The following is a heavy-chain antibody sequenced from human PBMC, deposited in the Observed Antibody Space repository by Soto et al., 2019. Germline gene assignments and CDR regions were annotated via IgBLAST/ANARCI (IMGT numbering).Heavy chain of an antibody. J-gene: IGHJ4*02. CDR1: GFTFSSYA. Sequence: LRLSCAASGFTFSSYAMHWVRQAPGKGLEWVAVISYDGSNKYYADSVKGRFTISRDNSKNTLYLQMNSLRAEDTAVYYCAREDDYSKSDYWGQGTLVTVSS. V-gene: IGHV3-30-3*01. CDR2: ISYDGSNK. CDR3: AREDDYSKSDY. D-gene: IGHD4-4*01.